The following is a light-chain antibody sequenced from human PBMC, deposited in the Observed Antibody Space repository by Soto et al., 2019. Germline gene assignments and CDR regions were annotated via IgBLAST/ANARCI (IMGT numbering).Light chain of an antibody. CDR3: QQYNKWPRT. CDR1: QSVSSN. J-gene: IGKJ1*01. Sequence: EILMPHSPATLSVSPGERATLSCRASQSVSSNLAWYQQKPGQAPRLLIYDASTRATGIPARFSGGGSGTDFTLTISSLQSEDFAVYSCQQYNKWPRTFGQGTKVDIK. V-gene: IGKV3-15*01. CDR2: DAS.